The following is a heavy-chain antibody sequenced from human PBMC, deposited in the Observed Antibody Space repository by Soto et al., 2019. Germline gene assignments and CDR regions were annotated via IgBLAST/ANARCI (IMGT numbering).Heavy chain of an antibody. CDR3: ARDEGYGGNSVTDY. CDR2: IWYDGSNK. V-gene: IGHV3-33*01. J-gene: IGHJ4*02. Sequence: GGSLRLSCAASGFTFSSYGMHWVRQAPGKGLEWVAVIWYDGSNKYYADSVKGRFTISRDNSKNTLYLQMNSLRAEDTAVYYCARDEGYGGNSVTDYWGQGTLVTVSS. CDR1: GFTFSSYG. D-gene: IGHD4-17*01.